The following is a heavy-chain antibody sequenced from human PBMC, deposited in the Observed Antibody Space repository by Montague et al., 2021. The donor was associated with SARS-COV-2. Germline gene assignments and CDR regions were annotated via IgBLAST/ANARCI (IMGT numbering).Heavy chain of an antibody. V-gene: IGHV3-9*01. Sequence: SLRLSCAASGFTFGDYAMHWVRQAPGKGLEWVSGISWNSGSIGYADSVKGRFTISRDNAKNSLYLQMNSLRAEDTALYYCAKEMGLRTEFGLDAFDIWGQGTMVTVSS. D-gene: IGHD3-10*01. CDR3: AKEMGLRTEFGLDAFDI. CDR2: ISWNSGSI. CDR1: GFTFGDYA. J-gene: IGHJ3*02.